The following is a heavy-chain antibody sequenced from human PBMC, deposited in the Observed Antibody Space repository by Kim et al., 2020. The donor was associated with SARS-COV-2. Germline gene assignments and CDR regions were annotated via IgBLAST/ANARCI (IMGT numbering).Heavy chain of an antibody. J-gene: IGHJ5*02. CDR3: ARTDFYYDSSGYYANWFDP. Sequence: SVKVSCKASGGTFSSYAISWVRQAPGQGLEWMGRIIPILGIANYAQKFQGRVTITADKSTSTAYMELSSLRSEDTAVYYCARTDFYYDSSGYYANWFDPWGQGTLVTVSS. CDR1: GGTFSSYA. CDR2: IIPILGIA. D-gene: IGHD3-22*01. V-gene: IGHV1-69*04.